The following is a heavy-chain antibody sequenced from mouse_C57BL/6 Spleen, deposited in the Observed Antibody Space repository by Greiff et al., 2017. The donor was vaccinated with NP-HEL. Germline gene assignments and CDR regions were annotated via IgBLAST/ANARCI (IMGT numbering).Heavy chain of an antibody. CDR1: GYSFTGYY. Sequence: EVQLQQSGPELVKPGASVKISCKASGYSFTGYYMNWVKQSPEKSLEWIGEINPSTGGTTYNQKFKAKATLTVDKSSSTAYMQLKSLTSEDSAVYYCARSLYGSSPYYFDYWGQGTTLTVSS. J-gene: IGHJ2*01. V-gene: IGHV1-42*01. D-gene: IGHD1-1*01. CDR2: INPSTGGT. CDR3: ARSLYGSSPYYFDY.